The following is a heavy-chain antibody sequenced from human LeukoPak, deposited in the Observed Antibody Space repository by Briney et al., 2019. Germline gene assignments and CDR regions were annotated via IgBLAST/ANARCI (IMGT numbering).Heavy chain of an antibody. D-gene: IGHD6-19*01. V-gene: IGHV4-39*01. Sequence: SETLSLTCSVAGGSISSSNYNWGWIRQPPGKGLEWIGSIYYSGSTYYNPSLKSRVTISVDTSKNQFSLKLSSVTAADTAVYYCARHFLSKRVSSGWSRHKGRWFDPWGQGTLVTVSS. CDR1: GGSISSSNYN. CDR2: IYYSGST. J-gene: IGHJ5*02. CDR3: ARHFLSKRVSSGWSRHKGRWFDP.